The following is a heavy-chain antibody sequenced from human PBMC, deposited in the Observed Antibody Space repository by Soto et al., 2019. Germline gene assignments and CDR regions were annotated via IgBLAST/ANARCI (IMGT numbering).Heavy chain of an antibody. CDR2: ISYDGSNK. CDR3: AKDWGAHFYYYDSPGYWGMDV. J-gene: IGHJ6*02. Sequence: QVQLVESGGAVVQPGRSLRLSCAASGFTFSSYGMHWVRQAPGKGLAWVAVISYDGSNKYYADSVKGRFTISRDNSKNTLHLQMNSLRAEDTAVYYCAKDWGAHFYYYDSPGYWGMDVCGQGTTVTVSS. CDR1: GFTFSSYG. V-gene: IGHV3-30*18. D-gene: IGHD3-22*01.